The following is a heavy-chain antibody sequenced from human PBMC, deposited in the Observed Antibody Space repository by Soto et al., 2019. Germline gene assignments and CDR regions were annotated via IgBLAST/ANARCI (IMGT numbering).Heavy chain of an antibody. CDR3: ARVGGVIYVMDV. CDR2: IYYSGST. V-gene: IGHV4-30-4*01. D-gene: IGHD3-10*01. Sequence: SETLSLTCTVPGGSISSGDYYWSWIRQPPGKGLEWIGYIYYSGSTYYNPSLNSQVTISVDTSKNQFPLKLSSVTAADTAVYYCARVGGVIYVMDVWGQGTTVTVSS. J-gene: IGHJ6*02. CDR1: GGSISSGDYY.